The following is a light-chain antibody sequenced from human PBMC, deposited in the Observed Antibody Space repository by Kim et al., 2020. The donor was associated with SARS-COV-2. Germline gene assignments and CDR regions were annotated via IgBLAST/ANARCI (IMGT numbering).Light chain of an antibody. Sequence: SVSPGESGTLACRASQDIRDNLAWYQQTPGQAPRLLIYSASTRPTGIPVRFSGSGSGTEFTLTISSLQSEDFAIYYCQQHNNWPLTFGGGTKLEI. CDR2: SAS. CDR1: QDIRDN. CDR3: QQHNNWPLT. V-gene: IGKV3-15*01. J-gene: IGKJ4*01.